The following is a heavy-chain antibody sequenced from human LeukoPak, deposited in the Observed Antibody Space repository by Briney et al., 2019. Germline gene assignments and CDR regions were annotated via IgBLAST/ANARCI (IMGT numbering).Heavy chain of an antibody. J-gene: IGHJ6*03. V-gene: IGHV3-21*04. D-gene: IGHD2-21*02. CDR3: ASAVVTAKLYYYYYMDV. CDR1: GFTFSSYS. Sequence: GGSLRLSCAASGFTFSSYSMNWVRQAPGKGLEWVSFISSSSTYIYYADSVKGRFTISRDNSKNTLYLQMNSLRAEDTAVYYCASAVVTAKLYYYYYMDVWGKGTTVTVSS. CDR2: ISSSSTYI.